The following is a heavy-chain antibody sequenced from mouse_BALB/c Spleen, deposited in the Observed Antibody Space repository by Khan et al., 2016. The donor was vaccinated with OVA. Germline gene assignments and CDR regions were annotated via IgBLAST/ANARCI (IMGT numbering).Heavy chain of an antibody. Sequence: QVQLQQSGAELVRPGSSVKISCKASGYTFSSSWMNWVKQRPGQGLEWIGQIFPGNDDANYNGKFKGKATLTADKSSRTAYMQLTSLTSEDSAVYCCARYFSSRLAYWGQGTLVTVSA. CDR3: ARYFSSRLAY. D-gene: IGHD1-1*01. CDR2: IFPGNDDA. J-gene: IGHJ3*01. CDR1: GYTFSSSW. V-gene: IGHV1-80*01.